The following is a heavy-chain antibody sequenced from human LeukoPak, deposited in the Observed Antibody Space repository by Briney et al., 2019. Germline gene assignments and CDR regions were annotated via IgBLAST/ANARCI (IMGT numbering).Heavy chain of an antibody. CDR3: ARDRSNWARSTFFDY. CDR2: ISTRSNYI. Sequence: GGSLRLSCAASGFAFSSYGLNWVRQAPGKGLEWVSFISTRSNYINYPDSVKGRFTISRDNAKNSLYLQMNSLRAEDTAVYYCARDRSNWARSTFFDYWGQGTLVTVSS. D-gene: IGHD7-27*01. CDR1: GFAFSSYG. V-gene: IGHV3-21*01. J-gene: IGHJ4*02.